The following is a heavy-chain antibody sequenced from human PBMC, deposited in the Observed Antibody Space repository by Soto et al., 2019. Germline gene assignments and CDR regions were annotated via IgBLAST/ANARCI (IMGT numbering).Heavy chain of an antibody. CDR3: ARSYHLYEPNAFLH. J-gene: IGHJ4*02. Sequence: GESLKISWDGSGYTFTFYGIALVGQMPWKGLEWMGIIYPGDSDTSYSPSFQGQVTISADKSISTAYLQWSSLKASDTAMYYCARSYHLYEPNAFLHWGQGTLVTVPS. D-gene: IGHD2-2*01. CDR2: IYPGDSDT. CDR1: GYTFTFYG. V-gene: IGHV5-51*01.